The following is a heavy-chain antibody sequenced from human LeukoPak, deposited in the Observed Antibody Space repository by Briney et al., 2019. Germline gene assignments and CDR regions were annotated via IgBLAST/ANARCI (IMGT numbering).Heavy chain of an antibody. J-gene: IGHJ5*02. V-gene: IGHV1-18*01. CDR2: ISAYNGNT. CDR3: ARYGDYAVWFDP. Sequence: ASVNVSCKASVYTFTSYGISWVRQAPGQGLEWMGWISAYNGNTNYAQKLQGRVTMTTDTSTSTAYMELRSLRSDDTAVYYCARYGDYAVWFDPWGQGTLVTVSS. CDR1: VYTFTSYG. D-gene: IGHD4-17*01.